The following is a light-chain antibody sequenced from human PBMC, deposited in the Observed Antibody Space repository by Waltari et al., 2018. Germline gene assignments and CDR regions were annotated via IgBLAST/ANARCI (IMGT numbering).Light chain of an antibody. CDR2: QDR. CDR3: QAWDSSTSSVV. V-gene: IGLV3-1*01. J-gene: IGLJ2*01. CDR1: SLGDKY. Sequence: SYELTQPPSVSVSPGQTASVICSGESLGDKYTSWFQQKPRQAPVLIIFQDRKRPSGVPERFSGSNSGNTATLTISGTQAMDEADYYCQAWDSSTSSVVFGGGTKLTVL.